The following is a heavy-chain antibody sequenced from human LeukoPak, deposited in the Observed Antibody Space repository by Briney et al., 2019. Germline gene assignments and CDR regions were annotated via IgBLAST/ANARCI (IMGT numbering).Heavy chain of an antibody. CDR2: IKNDGSVT. CDR3: ARYNAAAGDY. CDR1: GFTFSSYW. V-gene: IGHV3-74*01. Sequence: GGSLRLSCAASGFTFSSYWMQWVRHAPGKGLVWVSRIKNDGSVTNYADSVEGRYTISRDNAKNTLYLQMNSLRAEDTAVYYCARYNAAAGDYWGQGTLVTVSS. D-gene: IGHD6-13*01. J-gene: IGHJ4*02.